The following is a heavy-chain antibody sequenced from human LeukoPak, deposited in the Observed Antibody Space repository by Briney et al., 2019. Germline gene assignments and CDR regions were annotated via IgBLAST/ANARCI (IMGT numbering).Heavy chain of an antibody. Sequence: GESLKISCKASGYSFISYWIGWVRQMPGKGLEWMGIMYPRDSDTRYSPSFQGQVTMSADKSISTAYLQWSSLKASDTAIYYCARGYCSSATCYEFDPRGQGTLVTVSS. CDR2: MYPRDSDT. CDR1: GYSFISYW. CDR3: ARGYCSSATCYEFDP. J-gene: IGHJ5*02. D-gene: IGHD2-2*01. V-gene: IGHV5-51*01.